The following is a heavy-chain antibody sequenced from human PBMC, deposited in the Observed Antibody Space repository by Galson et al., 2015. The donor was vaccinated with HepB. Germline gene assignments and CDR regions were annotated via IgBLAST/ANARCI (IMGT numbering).Heavy chain of an antibody. CDR1: GFTFSSYA. D-gene: IGHD2-2*01. J-gene: IGHJ4*02. CDR3: AKDTCSGTSCYGGFDY. Sequence: SLRLSCAASGFTFSSYAMNWVRQASGKGLEWVSAISDSGFSTYYADSVKGRFTISRDNSKNTLSLQMNSLRAEDTAVYYCAKDTCSGTSCYGGFDYWGQGTLVTVSS. V-gene: IGHV3-23*01. CDR2: ISDSGFST.